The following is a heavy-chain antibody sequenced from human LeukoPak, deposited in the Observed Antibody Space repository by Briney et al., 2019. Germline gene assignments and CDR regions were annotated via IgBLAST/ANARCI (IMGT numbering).Heavy chain of an antibody. CDR3: TRRESRGPDY. CDR2: IRSKANSYAT. D-gene: IGHD3-10*01. Sequence: GGSLRLSCAASGFTFSGSAMHWVRQASGKGLEWVGRIRSKANSYATAYAASVKGRFTISRDDSKNTAYLQMNSLKTEDTAVYYCTRRESRGPDYWGQGTLVTVSS. J-gene: IGHJ4*02. CDR1: GFTFSGSA. V-gene: IGHV3-73*01.